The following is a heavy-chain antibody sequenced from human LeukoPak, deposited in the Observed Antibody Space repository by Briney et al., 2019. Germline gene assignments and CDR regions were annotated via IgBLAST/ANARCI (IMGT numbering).Heavy chain of an antibody. J-gene: IGHJ4*02. D-gene: IGHD3-3*01. CDR3: AKESESQDFDY. CDR2: ISGSGGTT. V-gene: IGHV3-23*01. CDR1: GLTFSDYA. Sequence: GGSLRLSCVVSGLTFSDYAMNWVRQAPGKGLEWVSGISGSGGTTYYTDSVKGRFTISRDNSKNTLYLQMNSLRAEDTAVYYCAKESESQDFDYWGQGTLVTVSS.